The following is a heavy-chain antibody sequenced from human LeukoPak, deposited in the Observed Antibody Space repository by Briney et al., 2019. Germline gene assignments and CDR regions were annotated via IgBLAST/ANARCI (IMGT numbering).Heavy chain of an antibody. D-gene: IGHD2-15*01. J-gene: IGHJ4*02. V-gene: IGHV1-46*01. CDR3: AREGCSGGSCRLPGVDFDY. CDR2: INPSGGST. Sequence: GASVKVSCKASGYTFTGYYMHWVRQAPGQGLEWMGIINPSGGSTSYAQKFQGRVTMTRDMSTSTVYMELSSLRSEDTAVYYCAREGCSGGSCRLPGVDFDYWGQGTLVTVSS. CDR1: GYTFTGYY.